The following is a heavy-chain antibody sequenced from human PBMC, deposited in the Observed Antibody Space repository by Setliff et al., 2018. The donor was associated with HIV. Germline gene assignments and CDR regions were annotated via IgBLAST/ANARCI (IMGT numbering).Heavy chain of an antibody. J-gene: IGHJ6*03. CDR3: ARQPGRAAMGRENYYYYYMDV. CDR1: GYYFTTFW. D-gene: IGHD2-2*01. Sequence: PGESLKISCKGSGYYFTTFWIGWVRQMPGKGLEWMGIIFLGDSDTRYSPSFQGQVTISADTSISTAYLQWRSLKASDTAMYYCARQPGRAAMGRENYYYYYMDVWGKGTTVTVSS. V-gene: IGHV5-51*01. CDR2: IFLGDSDT.